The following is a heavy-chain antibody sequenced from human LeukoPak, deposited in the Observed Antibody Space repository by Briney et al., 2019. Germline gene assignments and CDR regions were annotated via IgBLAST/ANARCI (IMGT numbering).Heavy chain of an antibody. D-gene: IGHD3-22*01. CDR2: ISGGGGST. CDR3: AKGSRYYDSSGYYKEIETSDY. J-gene: IGHJ4*02. V-gene: IGHV3-23*01. CDR1: GFTFSSYA. Sequence: PGGSLRLSCAASGFTFSSYAMSWVRQAPGKGLEWVSAISGGGGSTYYADSVKGRFTISRDNSKNTLYLQMNSLRAEDTAVYYCAKGSRYYDSSGYYKEIETSDYWGQGTLVTVSS.